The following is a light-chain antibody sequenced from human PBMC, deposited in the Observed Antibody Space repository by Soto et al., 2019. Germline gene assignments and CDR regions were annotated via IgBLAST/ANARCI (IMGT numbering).Light chain of an antibody. Sequence: DIQMTQSPSTLSGSVGGRVTITCRASQTISSWLAWYPQKPGKAPKLLIYKASTLKSGVPSRFSGSGSGTEFTLTISSLQPDDFATYYCQHYNSYSEAFGQGTKVELK. J-gene: IGKJ1*01. CDR2: KAS. V-gene: IGKV1-5*03. CDR3: QHYNSYSEA. CDR1: QTISSW.